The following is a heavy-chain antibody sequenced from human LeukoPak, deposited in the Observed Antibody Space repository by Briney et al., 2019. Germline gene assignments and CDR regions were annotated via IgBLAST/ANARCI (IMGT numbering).Heavy chain of an antibody. CDR3: ATDISLLGGMDV. CDR2: FDPENGET. J-gene: IGHJ6*02. CDR1: GYTLTELS. Sequence: ASVKVSCKVSGYTLTELSMHWVRQAPGKGLEWMGGFDPENGETIHAQKFQGRVTMTEDTSTDTAYMELSSLRSEDTAVYYCATDISLLGGMDVWGQGTTVTVSS. V-gene: IGHV1-24*01.